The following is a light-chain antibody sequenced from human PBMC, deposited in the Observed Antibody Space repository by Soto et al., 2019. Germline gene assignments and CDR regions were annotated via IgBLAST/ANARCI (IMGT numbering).Light chain of an antibody. V-gene: IGKV1-9*01. CDR1: QDISSY. Sequence: IQLTQSPSSLSASVGDRVTITCRASQDISSYLAWYQQKPGKAPKLLIYSASTLQSGVPSRFSGSGSGTDFTLAISSLQPGDFATYYCQQLNSYPLTFGGGTKVEI. CDR2: SAS. CDR3: QQLNSYPLT. J-gene: IGKJ4*01.